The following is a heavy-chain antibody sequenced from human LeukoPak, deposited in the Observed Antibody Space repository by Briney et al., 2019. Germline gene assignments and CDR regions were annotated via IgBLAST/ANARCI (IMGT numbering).Heavy chain of an antibody. V-gene: IGHV1-69*02. D-gene: IGHD2-21*02. CDR1: GYTFTGYY. Sequence: GASVKVSCKASGYTFTGYYMHWVRQAPGQGLEWMGRIIPILGIANYAQKFQGRVTITADKSTSTAYMELSSLRSEDTAVYYCASPIYCGGDCYQDRYYYYGMDVWGQGTTVTVSS. J-gene: IGHJ6*02. CDR3: ASPIYCGGDCYQDRYYYYGMDV. CDR2: IIPILGIA.